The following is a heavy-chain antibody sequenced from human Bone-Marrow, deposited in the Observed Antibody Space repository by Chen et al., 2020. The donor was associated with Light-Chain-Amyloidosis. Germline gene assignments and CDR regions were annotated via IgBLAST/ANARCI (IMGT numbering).Heavy chain of an antibody. V-gene: IGHV3-33*01. CDR1: GFPFSSYG. J-gene: IGHJ3*02. D-gene: IGHD3-10*01. CDR3: AGSPAGHDAFDI. CDR2: IWYDGSNK. Sequence: QVQLVESGGGVVQPGRSLSLSCAASGFPFSSYGMHWVRQAPGKGLEWVAVIWYDGSNKYYADSVKGRFTISRDNSKNTLYLQMNSLRAEDTAVYYCAGSPAGHDAFDIWGQGTMVTVSS.